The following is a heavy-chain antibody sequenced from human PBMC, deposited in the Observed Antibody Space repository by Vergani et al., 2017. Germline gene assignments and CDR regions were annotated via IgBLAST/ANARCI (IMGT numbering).Heavy chain of an antibody. CDR2: IFHSGST. V-gene: IGHV4-38-2*01. J-gene: IGHJ4*02. CDR3: ARHNLYGDSQTGIDY. CDR1: GYSISRGSY. Sequence: QVQLQESGPGLVKPSETLSLTCAVSGYSISRGSYWAWIRQPPGQGLEWIGSIFHSGSTHYNPSLESRVTISVDTSKNQFSLKLNSVTAADTAVYYCARHNLYGDSQTGIDYWGLGTLVIVSS. D-gene: IGHD4-17*01.